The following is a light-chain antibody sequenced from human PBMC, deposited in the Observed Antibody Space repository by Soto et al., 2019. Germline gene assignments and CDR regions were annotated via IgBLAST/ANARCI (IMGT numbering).Light chain of an antibody. CDR3: HPYGSSLMYT. V-gene: IGKV3-20*01. Sequence: EIVLTQSPGTLSLSPGERATLSCRASQSVSSTYLAWYQPKPGQAPRLLIYETSNRAPGIPDRFGGGGSGADFTLTISRLEKEDFAVYYCHPYGSSLMYTFGQGTKVEIK. CDR1: QSVSSTY. J-gene: IGKJ2*01. CDR2: ETS.